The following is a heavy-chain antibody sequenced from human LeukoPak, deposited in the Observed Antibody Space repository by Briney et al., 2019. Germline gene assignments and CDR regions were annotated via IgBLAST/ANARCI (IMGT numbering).Heavy chain of an antibody. V-gene: IGHV3-7*01. D-gene: IGHD2-15*01. J-gene: IGHJ4*02. CDR1: GFTFSSYW. CDR2: IKQDGSEK. CDR3: ARDHGYCSGGKCYTEFDY. Sequence: PGGSLRLSCAASGFTFSSYWMTWVRQAPGKWLEWVANIKQDGSEKYYVDSAKGRFTISRDNGKKSLYLQMNSLRVEDTAVYYCARDHGYCSGGKCYTEFDYWGQGNLVTVSS.